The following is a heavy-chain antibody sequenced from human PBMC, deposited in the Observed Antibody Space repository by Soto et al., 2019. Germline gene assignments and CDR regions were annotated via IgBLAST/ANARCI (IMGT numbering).Heavy chain of an antibody. Sequence: QVQLVQSGAEVKKPGALVKVSCKASGYTFTSYGISWVRQAPGQGLEWMGWISAYNGNTNYAQKLQGRVTMTTDTSTSTAYMELRSLRSDDTAVYYCARGKEDIVVVVAAHDAFDIWGQGTMVTVSS. CDR1: GYTFTSYG. J-gene: IGHJ3*02. CDR3: ARGKEDIVVVVAAHDAFDI. V-gene: IGHV1-18*01. D-gene: IGHD2-15*01. CDR2: ISAYNGNT.